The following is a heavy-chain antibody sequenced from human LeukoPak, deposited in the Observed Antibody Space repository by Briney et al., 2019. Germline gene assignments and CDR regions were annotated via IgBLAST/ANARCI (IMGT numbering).Heavy chain of an antibody. Sequence: GGSLRLSCAASGFTFSYYAMHWVRQAPGKGLEWVAVISYDGSNEYYADSVKGRFTISRDNSRNTLSLQMNTLRPEDTAVYYCARPIDNGSGSYYFDYWGQGTLVTVSS. D-gene: IGHD3-10*01. CDR2: ISYDGSNE. V-gene: IGHV3-30-3*01. CDR1: GFTFSYYA. CDR3: ARPIDNGSGSYYFDY. J-gene: IGHJ4*02.